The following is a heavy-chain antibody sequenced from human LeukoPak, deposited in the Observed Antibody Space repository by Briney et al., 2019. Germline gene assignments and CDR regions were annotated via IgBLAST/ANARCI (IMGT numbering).Heavy chain of an antibody. Sequence: SETLSLTCTVSGGSVSSYYWSWIRRPPGRGLEWIAYLSHSGSSDSNPSLTSRVTTLVDTSKNQFSLKLTSVTAADTAVYYCARLAPYSSPSTDYWGQGTLVTVSS. J-gene: IGHJ4*02. CDR3: ARLAPYSSPSTDY. CDR2: LSHSGSS. CDR1: GGSVSSYY. V-gene: IGHV4-59*02. D-gene: IGHD6-13*01.